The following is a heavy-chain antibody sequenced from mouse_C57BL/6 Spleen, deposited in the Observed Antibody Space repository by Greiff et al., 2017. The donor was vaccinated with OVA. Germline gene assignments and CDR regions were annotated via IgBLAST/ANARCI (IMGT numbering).Heavy chain of an antibody. CDR1: GYTFTSYW. Sequence: QLQQSGAELAKPGASVKLSCKASGYTFTSYWMHWVKQRPGQGLEWIGYINPSSGYTKYNQKFKDKATLTADKSSSTAYMQLSSLTYEDSAVYYCARDYSNYAAWFAYWGQGTLVTVSA. CDR2: INPSSGYT. J-gene: IGHJ3*01. V-gene: IGHV1-7*01. CDR3: ARDYSNYAAWFAY. D-gene: IGHD2-5*01.